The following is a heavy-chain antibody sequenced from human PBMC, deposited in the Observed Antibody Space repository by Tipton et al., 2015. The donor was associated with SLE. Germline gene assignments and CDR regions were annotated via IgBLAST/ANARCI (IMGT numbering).Heavy chain of an antibody. Sequence: TLSLTCAVYGGSFSDYYWSWIRQTPGEGLEWIGEINHTGGTNYNPSLESRATMSVDTSKNQFSLKLTSVTAADTAVYYCARGPPFMEWERNWFDPWGQGTQVTVSS. CDR3: ARGPPFMEWERNWFDP. J-gene: IGHJ5*02. D-gene: IGHD3-3*02. CDR2: INHTGGT. V-gene: IGHV4-34*01. CDR1: GGSFSDYY.